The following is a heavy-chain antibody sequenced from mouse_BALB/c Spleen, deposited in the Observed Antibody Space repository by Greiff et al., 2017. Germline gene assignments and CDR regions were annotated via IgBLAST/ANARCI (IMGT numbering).Heavy chain of an antibody. CDR2: IDPANGNT. CDR1: GFNIKDTY. J-gene: IGHJ2*01. V-gene: IGHV14-3*02. Sequence: EVQLQQSGAELVRPGALVKLSCKASGFNIKDTYMHWVKQRPEQGLEWIGRIDPANGNTKYDPKFQGKATITADTSSNTAYLQLSSLTSEDTAVYYCARSDGSKYFDYWGQGTTLTVSS. CDR3: ARSDGSKYFDY. D-gene: IGHD1-1*01.